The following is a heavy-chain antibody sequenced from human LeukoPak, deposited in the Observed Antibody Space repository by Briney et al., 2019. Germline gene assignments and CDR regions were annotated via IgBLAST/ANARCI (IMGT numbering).Heavy chain of an antibody. CDR3: ARDYCSGPRCYFIDY. Sequence: GGSLRLSCAASGFTFSNYSMNWVRQAPGKGLEWVSYITSSSTAYYAGSVKGRFTISRDNAKNSLFLQMNSLRAADTAVYYCARDYCSGPRCYFIDYWGQGALVTVSS. D-gene: IGHD2-15*01. CDR2: ITSSSTA. V-gene: IGHV3-48*04. J-gene: IGHJ4*02. CDR1: GFTFSNYS.